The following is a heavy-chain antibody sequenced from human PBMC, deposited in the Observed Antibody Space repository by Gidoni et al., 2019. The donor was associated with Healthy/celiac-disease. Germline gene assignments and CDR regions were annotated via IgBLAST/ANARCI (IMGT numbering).Heavy chain of an antibody. J-gene: IGHJ6*02. D-gene: IGHD5-18*01. CDR1: GFTFSSYW. V-gene: IGHV3-74*01. Sequence: EVQLVESGGGLVQPGGSLRLSCAASGFTFSSYWLPWVRQAPGKGLVWFSRIKSDGSSTSYADSVKGRFTISRDNAKNTLYLQRNSLRAEDTAVYYCARVRGGYSYGSPYYYYYGMDVWGQGTTVTVSS. CDR3: ARVRGGYSYGSPYYYYYGMDV. CDR2: IKSDGSST.